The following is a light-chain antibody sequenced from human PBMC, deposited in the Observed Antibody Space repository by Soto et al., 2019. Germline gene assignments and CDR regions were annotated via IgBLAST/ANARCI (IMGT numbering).Light chain of an antibody. V-gene: IGLV2-14*01. CDR3: SSYTSSSTPV. Sequence: QSALTQPASVSGSPGQSITISCTGTSSDFGGYNYVSWYQQHPGKAPKLMIYDVSNRPSGVSNRFSGSKSGNTASLTISGLQAEDEADYYCSSYTSSSTPVFGGGTKVTVL. CDR2: DVS. J-gene: IGLJ2*01. CDR1: SSDFGGYNY.